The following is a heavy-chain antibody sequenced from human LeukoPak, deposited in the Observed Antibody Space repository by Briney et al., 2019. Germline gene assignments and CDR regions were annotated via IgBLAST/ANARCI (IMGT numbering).Heavy chain of an antibody. CDR2: IIPIFGTA. CDR1: GGXFSSYA. D-gene: IGHD3-22*01. V-gene: IGHV1-69*13. J-gene: IGHJ4*02. CDR3: ARVPSYYDSSGIDY. Sequence: SVKVSCKASGGXFSSYAISWVRQAPGQGREWLGGIIPIFGTANYAQKFQGRVTITADESTSTAYMELSSLRSEDTAVYYCARVPSYYDSSGIDYWGQGTLVTVSS.